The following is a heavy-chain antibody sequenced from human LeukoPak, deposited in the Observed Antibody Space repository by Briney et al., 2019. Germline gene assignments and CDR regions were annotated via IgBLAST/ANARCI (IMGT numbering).Heavy chain of an antibody. D-gene: IGHD5-24*01. J-gene: IGHJ3*02. CDR2: ISYDGSNK. Sequence: GGSLRLSCAASGFTFSSYAMHWVRQAPGEGLEWVAVISYDGSNKYYADSVKGRFTISRDNSKNTLYLQMNSLRAEDTAVYYCARGGDGYNSHDAFDIWGQGTMVTVSS. CDR1: GFTFSSYA. V-gene: IGHV3-30-3*01. CDR3: ARGGDGYNSHDAFDI.